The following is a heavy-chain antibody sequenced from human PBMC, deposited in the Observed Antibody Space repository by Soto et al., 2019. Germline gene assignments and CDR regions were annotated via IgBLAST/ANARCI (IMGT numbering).Heavy chain of an antibody. J-gene: IGHJ4*02. Sequence: AASGFIFSDYHMSWIRQAPGQGLECVSYISTSGNIIYSADSVKGRFTISRDNARKSLYLQMNRLRAEDTAVYYCARDNPHSSGYYSSFDYWGRGTLVTVSS. CDR3: ARDNPHSSGYYSSFDY. CDR1: GFIFSDYH. V-gene: IGHV3-11*01. CDR2: ISTSGNII. D-gene: IGHD3-22*01.